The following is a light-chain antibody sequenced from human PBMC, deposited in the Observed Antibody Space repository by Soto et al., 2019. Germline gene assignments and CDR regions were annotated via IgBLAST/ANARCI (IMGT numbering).Light chain of an antibody. CDR3: QQRSNWPPVT. CDR2: DAS. CDR1: QNVGNN. Sequence: EIVMTQSPATLSVSPGERATLSCRASQNVGNNLVWYQQKPGQAPRLLIYDASNRASGIPARFSGSGSGTDFTLTISSLDPEDFAVYYCQQRSNWPPVTFGGGTKVDIK. J-gene: IGKJ4*01. V-gene: IGKV3-11*01.